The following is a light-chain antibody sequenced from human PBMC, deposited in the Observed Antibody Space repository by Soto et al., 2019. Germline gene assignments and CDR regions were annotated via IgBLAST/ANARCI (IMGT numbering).Light chain of an antibody. CDR1: SSDVGGYNY. CDR3: SSYRSGGTFV. J-gene: IGLJ1*01. Sequence: LTQPASVSGSPGQSIAISCTGTSSDVGGYNYVSWHQQHPGKAPKVLISVVSNRPSGVSNRFSGSKSGNTASLTISGLQAEDEADYYCSSYRSGGTFVFGSGTRSPS. V-gene: IGLV2-14*01. CDR2: VVS.